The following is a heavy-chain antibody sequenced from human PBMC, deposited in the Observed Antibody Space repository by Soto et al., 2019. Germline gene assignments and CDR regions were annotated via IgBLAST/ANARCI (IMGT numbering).Heavy chain of an antibody. Sequence: LKLSPVVPREDLPYLCIPCVRELPIKGLEWMGTIDPSDSYTDYSPSFQGHVTLSADKSRSTAYLQWSSLKASDTAMYDGARHQRIAERLSARDYWGQGTPVNGSA. CDR3: ARHQRIAERLSARDY. CDR2: IDPSDSYT. V-gene: IGHV5-10-1*01. D-gene: IGHD1-1*01. CDR1: REDLPYLC. J-gene: IGHJ4*02.